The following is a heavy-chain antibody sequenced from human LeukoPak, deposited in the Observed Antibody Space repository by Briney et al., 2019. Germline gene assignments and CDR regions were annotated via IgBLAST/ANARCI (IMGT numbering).Heavy chain of an antibody. CDR2: IYHSGST. D-gene: IGHD4-17*01. J-gene: IGHJ4*02. V-gene: IGHV4-4*02. Sequence: KSSETLSLTCAVSGGSISSSNWWSWVRQPPGKGLEWIGEIYHSGSTNYNPSLKSRVTISVDKSKNQFSLKLSSVTAADTAVYYCARADYGDYPRIDYWGQGTLVTVSS. CDR3: ARADYGDYPRIDY. CDR1: GGSISSSNW.